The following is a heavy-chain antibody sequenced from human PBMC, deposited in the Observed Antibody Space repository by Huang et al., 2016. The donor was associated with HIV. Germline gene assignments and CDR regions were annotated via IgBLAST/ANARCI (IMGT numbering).Heavy chain of an antibody. Sequence: QVHLQQWGAGLLKSAETLSLTCAVYGGSLSGYYWSWLRQTPGKGLEWIGESNHLGSPNYNPSLKNRVTISMDGSKKQFSLKLKSISDADTAVYFCARDATKNPRGWFDPWGQGTLVTVSS. CDR2: SNHLGSP. D-gene: IGHD3-10*01. V-gene: IGHV4-34*02. CDR1: GGSLSGYY. CDR3: ARDATKNPRGWFDP. J-gene: IGHJ5*02.